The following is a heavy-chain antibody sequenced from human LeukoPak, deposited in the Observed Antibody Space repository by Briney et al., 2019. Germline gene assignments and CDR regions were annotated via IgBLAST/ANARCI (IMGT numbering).Heavy chain of an antibody. CDR2: ISSSSSYI. CDR1: GFTFSNYA. D-gene: IGHD3-3*01. Sequence: GGSLRLSCEASGFTFSNYAMSWVRQAPGKGLEWVSSISSSSSYIYYADSVKGRFTISRDNAKNSLYLQMNSLRAEDTAVYYCAREAYDFWSGYYPYPIDYWGQGTLVTVSS. J-gene: IGHJ4*02. CDR3: AREAYDFWSGYYPYPIDY. V-gene: IGHV3-21*01.